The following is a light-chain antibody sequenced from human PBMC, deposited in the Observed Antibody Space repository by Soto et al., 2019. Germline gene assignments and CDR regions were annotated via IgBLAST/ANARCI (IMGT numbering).Light chain of an antibody. J-gene: IGKJ3*01. CDR2: LAA. CDR3: LQHNSYHLT. V-gene: IGKV1-17*01. CDR1: QGIRND. Sequence: DIQMTQSPSSLSSSVGDRVTITCRARQGIRNDLGWYQQRPGKAPKRLIYLAASLQRGVQSRFSGSGSGTEFTLTISSLQPDEFATYYCLQHNSYHLTFGPGTKVDIK.